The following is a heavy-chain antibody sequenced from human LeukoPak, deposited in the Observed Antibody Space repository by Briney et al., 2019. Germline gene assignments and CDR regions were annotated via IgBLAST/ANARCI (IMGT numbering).Heavy chain of an antibody. CDR3: ARSPRGQLAPFDY. Sequence: GGSLRLSCAASGFTFSSHWMSWVRQAPGKGLEWVANIKQDGSEKYYVDSVKGRFTISRDNAKNSLYLQMNSLRAEDTAVYYCARSPRGQLAPFDYWGQGTLVTVSS. D-gene: IGHD6-6*01. CDR1: GFTFSSHW. CDR2: IKQDGSEK. J-gene: IGHJ4*02. V-gene: IGHV3-7*01.